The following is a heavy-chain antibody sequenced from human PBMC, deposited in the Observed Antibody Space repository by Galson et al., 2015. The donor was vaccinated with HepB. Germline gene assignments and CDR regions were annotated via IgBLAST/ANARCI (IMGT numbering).Heavy chain of an antibody. J-gene: IGHJ4*02. CDR3: ARYASSGHDY. V-gene: IGHV4-59*01. CDR2: IYYSGST. D-gene: IGHD3-22*01. Sequence: IGYIYYSGSTNYNPSLKSRVTISVDTSKNQFSLKLSSVTAADTAVYYCARYASSGHDYWGQGTLVTVSS.